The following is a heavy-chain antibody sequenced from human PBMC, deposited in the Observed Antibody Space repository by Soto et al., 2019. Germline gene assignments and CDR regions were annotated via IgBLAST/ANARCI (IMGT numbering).Heavy chain of an antibody. CDR3: AKGGPMTIEGDWFDP. D-gene: IGHD3-16*01. Sequence: EVQLLESGGGLVQPGGSLRLSCAASGFTFSNYAMGWVRQAPGKGLEWVSAVSGSGDSTYFSDSVKGRFTISRDNSENTLTLQVNSLRAEDTAVYYCAKGGPMTIEGDWFDPWGQGTLVTVSS. V-gene: IGHV3-23*01. CDR2: VSGSGDST. CDR1: GFTFSNYA. J-gene: IGHJ5*02.